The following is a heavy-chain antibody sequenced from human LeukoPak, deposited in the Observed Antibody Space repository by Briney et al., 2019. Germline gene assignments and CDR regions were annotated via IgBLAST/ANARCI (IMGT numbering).Heavy chain of an antibody. CDR1: GFTFDDYG. D-gene: IGHD6-6*01. CDR2: ITWNGGST. Sequence: PGGSLRLSCAASGFTFDDYGINWVRQAPGKGLEWVSGITWNGGSTGYADSVKGRFTISRDNAKNSLYLQMNSLRAEDTAVYYCARSFSSSLKTHFDYWGQGTLVTVSS. J-gene: IGHJ4*02. CDR3: ARSFSSSLKTHFDY. V-gene: IGHV3-20*04.